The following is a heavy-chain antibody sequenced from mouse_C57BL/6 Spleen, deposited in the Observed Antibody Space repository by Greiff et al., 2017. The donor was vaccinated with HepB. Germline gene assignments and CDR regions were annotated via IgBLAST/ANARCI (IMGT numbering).Heavy chain of an antibody. CDR1: GYSITSGYY. D-gene: IGHD2-1*01. V-gene: IGHV3-6*01. Sequence: VQLKESGPGLVKPSQSLSLTCSVTGYSITSGYYWNWIRQFPGNKLEWMGYISYDGSNNYNPSLKNRISITRDTSKNQFFLKLNSVTTEDTATYYCARRGYYGNYGGYWGQGTTLTVSS. CDR3: ARRGYYGNYGGY. J-gene: IGHJ2*01. CDR2: ISYDGSN.